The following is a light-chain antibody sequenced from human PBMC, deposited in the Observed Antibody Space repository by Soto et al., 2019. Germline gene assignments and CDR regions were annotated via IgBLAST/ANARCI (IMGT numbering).Light chain of an antibody. Sequence: QSVLTQPASVSGSPGQSITISCTGTSSDVGGYNYVSWYQHHPGRAPKLVLYEVTNRPSGVSHRFSGSKSGNTASLIISGLQAEDEADYYCNSYTSTYTPVFGTGTKVTVL. V-gene: IGLV2-14*01. CDR1: SSDVGGYNY. CDR3: NSYTSTYTPV. J-gene: IGLJ1*01. CDR2: EVT.